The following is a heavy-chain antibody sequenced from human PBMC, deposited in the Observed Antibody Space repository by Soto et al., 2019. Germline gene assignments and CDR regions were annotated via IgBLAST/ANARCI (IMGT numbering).Heavy chain of an antibody. CDR1: GGSISCGGYY. D-gene: IGHD3-22*01. J-gene: IGHJ4*02. CDR2: IYYSGST. Sequence: LSLTCTVSGGSISCGGYYWSWIRQHPGKGLEWIGYIYYSGSTYYNPSLKSRVTISVDTSKNQFSLKLSSVTAADTAVYYCARVYDSSGYYFDYWGQGTLVTVSS. V-gene: IGHV4-31*03. CDR3: ARVYDSSGYYFDY.